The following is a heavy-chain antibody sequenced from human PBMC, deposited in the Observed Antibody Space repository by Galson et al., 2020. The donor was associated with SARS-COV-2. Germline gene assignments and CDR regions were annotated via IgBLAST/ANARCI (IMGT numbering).Heavy chain of an antibody. CDR2: IRDNANHNAT. CDR3: TRPQYYYDNSCHDY. D-gene: IGHD3-22*01. CDR1: GFPFRDSA. J-gene: IGHJ4*02. Sequence: GGSLRLSCAASGFPFRDSALHWVRQASGKALERVGRIRDNANHNATGYAASVTGRFTISRDDSKNPAYLQMNSLKTEDTAVYYCTRPQYYYDNSCHDYWGQGTLVTVSS. V-gene: IGHV3-73*01.